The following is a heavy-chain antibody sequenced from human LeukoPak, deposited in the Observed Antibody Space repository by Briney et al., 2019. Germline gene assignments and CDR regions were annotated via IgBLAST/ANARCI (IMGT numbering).Heavy chain of an antibody. D-gene: IGHD6-13*01. CDR2: ISSSGSTI. V-gene: IGHV3-48*04. CDR3: ARDAPVDSAGPIYYYYMDV. CDR1: GFTFSSYA. J-gene: IGHJ6*03. Sequence: QPGGSLRLSCAASGFTFSSYAMSWVRQAPGKGLEWVSYISSSGSTIYYADSVKGRFTISRDNAKNSLYLQMNSLRAEDTAVYYCARDAPVDSAGPIYYYYMDVWGKGTTVTVSS.